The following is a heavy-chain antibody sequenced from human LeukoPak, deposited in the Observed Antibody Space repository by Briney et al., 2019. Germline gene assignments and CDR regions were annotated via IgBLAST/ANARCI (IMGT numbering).Heavy chain of an antibody. J-gene: IGHJ4*02. Sequence: ASVKVSCKTSGYIFTNYGVSWVRQAPGQGLEWMGWISAYNGNTNSAQKLQGRITMTTDTSTSTAYMELRSLRSDDTAVYYCAREGLGGDHFDHWGQGTLVTVSS. CDR2: ISAYNGNT. CDR3: AREGLGGDHFDH. CDR1: GYIFTNYG. V-gene: IGHV1-18*01. D-gene: IGHD2-21*01.